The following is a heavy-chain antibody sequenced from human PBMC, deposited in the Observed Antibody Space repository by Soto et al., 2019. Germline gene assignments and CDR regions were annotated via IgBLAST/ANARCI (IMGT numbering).Heavy chain of an antibody. J-gene: IGHJ4*02. CDR3: ATSGYERSGYYLY. CDR2: IWYDGSNK. V-gene: IGHV3-33*01. CDR1: GFTFSSYG. Sequence: PGGSLRLSCAASGFTFSSYGMHCVRQSPGKGLEWVAVIWYDGSNKYYADSGKGRFTISRDNSKNTLYLQMNSLRAEDTPVYYCATSGYERSGYYLYWGPGTLLTVSS. D-gene: IGHD3-22*01.